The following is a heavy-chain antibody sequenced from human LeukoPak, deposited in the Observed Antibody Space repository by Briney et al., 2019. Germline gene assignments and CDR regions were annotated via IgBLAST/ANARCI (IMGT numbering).Heavy chain of an antibody. CDR1: GFTFSSYG. CDR2: ISNSGEII. J-gene: IGHJ4*02. Sequence: PGGSLRLSCVGSGFTFSSYGMSWVRQAPGKGLEWVSYISNSGEIIYYADSVRGRFTISRDNAKNSLYLQMNSLRAEDTAVYYCATKNPGDNWGQGTLVTVSS. D-gene: IGHD7-27*01. V-gene: IGHV3-48*01. CDR3: ATKNPGDN.